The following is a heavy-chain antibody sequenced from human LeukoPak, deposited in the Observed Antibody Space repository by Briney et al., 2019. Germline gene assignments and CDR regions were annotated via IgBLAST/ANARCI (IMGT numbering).Heavy chain of an antibody. CDR1: GGSIRSTSYY. Sequence: SETLSLTCTVSGGSIRSTSYYWGCVRQPPGKGLEWIGNIYYTGSTYYNPSLKSRVTISVNTSNNQFSLKLSSVTAADTAVYYCTGNGYYSLEYWGQGTLVTVSS. V-gene: IGHV4-39*07. CDR2: IYYTGST. CDR3: TGNGYYSLEY. D-gene: IGHD3-3*01. J-gene: IGHJ4*02.